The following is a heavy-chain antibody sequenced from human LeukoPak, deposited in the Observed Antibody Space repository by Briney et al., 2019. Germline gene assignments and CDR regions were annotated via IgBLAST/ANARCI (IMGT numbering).Heavy chain of an antibody. CDR3: ASPRGVWGSYRYEDY. CDR1: GFTFSSYW. CDR2: IKQDGSEK. Sequence: GGSLRLSCAASGFTFSSYWMSWVRQAPGKGLEWVANIKQDGSEKYYVDSVKGRFTISRDNAKNSLYLQMNSLRAEDTAVYYCASPRGVWGSYRYEDYWGQGTLVTVSS. V-gene: IGHV3-7*01. J-gene: IGHJ4*02. D-gene: IGHD3-16*02.